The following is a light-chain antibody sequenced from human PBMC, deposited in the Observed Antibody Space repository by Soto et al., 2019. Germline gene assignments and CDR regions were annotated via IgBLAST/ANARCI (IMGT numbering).Light chain of an antibody. J-gene: IGKJ4*01. V-gene: IGKV3-15*01. Sequence: EIVMTQSPATLSVSPGERATLSCRASQTVYNNLAWYQQKPGQPPRLLIYGASASATGIPARFSGSGSGTEFTLTISSLQSEDFAVSYCQQYSNWPLTFGGGTKVEIK. CDR2: GAS. CDR1: QTVYNN. CDR3: QQYSNWPLT.